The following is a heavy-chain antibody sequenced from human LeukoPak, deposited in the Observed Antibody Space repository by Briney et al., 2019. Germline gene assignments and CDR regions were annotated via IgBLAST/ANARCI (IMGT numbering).Heavy chain of an antibody. V-gene: IGHV5-51*01. CDR2: IYPGDSDT. Sequence: GASVKVSCKASGYTFTGYYMHWVRQMPGKGLEWMGIIYPGDSDTRYSPSFQGQVTISADKSISTAYLQWSSLKASDTAMYYCARSYSSSWAGFDPWGQGTLVTVSS. J-gene: IGHJ5*02. CDR1: GYTFTGYY. CDR3: ARSYSSSWAGFDP. D-gene: IGHD6-13*01.